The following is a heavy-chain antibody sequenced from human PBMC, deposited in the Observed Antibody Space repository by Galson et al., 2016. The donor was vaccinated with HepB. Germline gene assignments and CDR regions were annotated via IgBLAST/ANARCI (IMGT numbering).Heavy chain of an antibody. J-gene: IGHJ4*02. Sequence: TLSLTCAVSGDSISSGGYSWSWIRQPPGKGLEWIGYIYHSGRANYNPSLKSRVTMSVDKSKNNFSLNLNSVTAADTAVYYCARVPPATWYGYFDSWGQGTLVTVSS. V-gene: IGHV4-30-2*01. CDR1: GDSISSGGYS. CDR2: IYHSGRA. D-gene: IGHD6-13*01. CDR3: ARVPPATWYGYFDS.